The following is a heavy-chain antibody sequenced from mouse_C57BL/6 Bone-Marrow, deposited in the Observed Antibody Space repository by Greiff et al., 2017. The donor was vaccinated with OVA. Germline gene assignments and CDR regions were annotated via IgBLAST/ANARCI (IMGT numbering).Heavy chain of an antibody. CDR2: INPNNGGT. CDR1: GYTFTDYN. Sequence: VQLKQSGPELVKPGASVKMSCKASGYTFTDYNMHWVKQSHGKSLEWIGYINPNNGGTSYNQKFKGKATLTVNKSSSTAYMELRSLTSEDSAVYYCARMGGYYGSRDYWGQGTTLTVSS. D-gene: IGHD1-1*01. V-gene: IGHV1-22*01. CDR3: ARMGGYYGSRDY. J-gene: IGHJ2*01.